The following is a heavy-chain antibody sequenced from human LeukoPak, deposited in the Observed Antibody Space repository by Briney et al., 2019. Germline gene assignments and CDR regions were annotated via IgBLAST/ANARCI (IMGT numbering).Heavy chain of an antibody. Sequence: ASVTVSCTASGYTFTGYYMHWVRQAPGQGLEWMGWISPNSGGTNYAQQFQGRVTMTRDTSISTAYMELSRLRSDDTAVYYCARDQRYCSGGSCYPDWFDPWGQGTLVTVSS. CDR2: ISPNSGGT. J-gene: IGHJ5*02. D-gene: IGHD2-15*01. CDR1: GYTFTGYY. CDR3: ARDQRYCSGGSCYPDWFDP. V-gene: IGHV1-2*02.